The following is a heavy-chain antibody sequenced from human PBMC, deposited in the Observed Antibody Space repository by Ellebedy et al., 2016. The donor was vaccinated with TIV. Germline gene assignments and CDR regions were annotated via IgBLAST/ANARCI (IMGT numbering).Heavy chain of an antibody. CDR1: GFTVSSNY. D-gene: IGHD3-22*01. Sequence: GESLKISCAASGFTVSSNYMSWVRQAPGKGLEWVSVIYSGGSTYYADSVKGRFIISRDNSKNTLYLQMNSLRAEDTAVYYCARGGHYYDSSGLEEDAFDIWGQGTMVTVSS. CDR2: IYSGGST. CDR3: ARGGHYYDSSGLEEDAFDI. V-gene: IGHV3-66*01. J-gene: IGHJ3*02.